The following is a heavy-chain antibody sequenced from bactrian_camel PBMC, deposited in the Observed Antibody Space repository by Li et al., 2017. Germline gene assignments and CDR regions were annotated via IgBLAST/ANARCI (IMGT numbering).Heavy chain of an antibody. Sequence: HVQLVESGGGSVQAGGSLTLACAVSAEDYSTYCMGWFRQVPGKEREGVALFLNDAGTTYATSVKGRFTISKDNAKNSLYLRMNDLKPEDSATYYCVAGLGGAWRSGSLCNMDTLSMVGVWGQGTQVTVS. V-gene: IGHV3S53*01. CDR3: VAGLGGAWRSGSLCNMDTLSMVGV. CDR1: AEDYSTYC. D-gene: IGHD2*01. CDR2: FLNDAGT. J-gene: IGHJ4*01.